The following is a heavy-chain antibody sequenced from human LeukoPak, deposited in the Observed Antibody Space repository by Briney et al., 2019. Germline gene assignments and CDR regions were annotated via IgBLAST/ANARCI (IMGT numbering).Heavy chain of an antibody. V-gene: IGHV3-48*03. Sequence: GGSLRLSCAASGFTFSSYEMNWVRQAPGKGLEWVSYVSSSGSTIYYADSVKGRFTISRDNAKNSLYLQMNSPRAEDTAVYYCARTDYGDYAWYFDLWGRGTLVTVSS. D-gene: IGHD4-17*01. CDR2: VSSSGSTI. CDR1: GFTFSSYE. CDR3: ARTDYGDYAWYFDL. J-gene: IGHJ2*01.